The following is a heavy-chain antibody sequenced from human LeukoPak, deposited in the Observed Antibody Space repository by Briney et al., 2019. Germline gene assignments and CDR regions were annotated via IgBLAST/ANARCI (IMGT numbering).Heavy chain of an antibody. V-gene: IGHV1-69*05. J-gene: IGHJ6*03. Sequence: SVKVSCKASGGTFSSYAISWVRQAPGQGLEWMGRIIPIFGTANYAQKFQGRVTITTDESTSTAYMELSSLRSEDTAAYYCATGDYYDSSGYYPHYYYYYMDVWGKGTTVTVSS. D-gene: IGHD3-22*01. CDR3: ATGDYYDSSGYYPHYYYYYMDV. CDR1: GGTFSSYA. CDR2: IIPIFGTA.